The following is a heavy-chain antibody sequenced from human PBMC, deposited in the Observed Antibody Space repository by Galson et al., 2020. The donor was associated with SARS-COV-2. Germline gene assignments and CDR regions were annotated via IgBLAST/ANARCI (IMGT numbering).Heavy chain of an antibody. V-gene: IGHV4-30-4*01. Sequence: SETLSLTCTVSGGSISSGDYYWSWIRQPPGKGLEWIGYIYYSGSTYYNPSLKSRVTISVDTSKNQFSLKLSSVTAADTAVYYCARVVAATSAFVGWFDPWGQGTLVTVSS. CDR2: IYYSGST. CDR1: GGSISSGDYY. CDR3: ARVVAATSAFVGWFDP. D-gene: IGHD2-15*01. J-gene: IGHJ5*02.